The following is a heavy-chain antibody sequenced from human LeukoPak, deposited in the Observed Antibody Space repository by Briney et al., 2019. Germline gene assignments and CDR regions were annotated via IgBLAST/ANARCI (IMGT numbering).Heavy chain of an antibody. CDR2: ISSSGSTI. CDR3: AKDPGGGYDSNWFDP. J-gene: IGHJ5*02. D-gene: IGHD5-12*01. Sequence: GGSLRLSCAASGFTFSSYEMNWVRQAPGKGLEWVSYISSSGSTIYYADSVKGRFTISRDNAKNSLYLQMNSLRAEDTAVYYCAKDPGGGYDSNWFDPWGQGTLVTVSS. CDR1: GFTFSSYE. V-gene: IGHV3-48*03.